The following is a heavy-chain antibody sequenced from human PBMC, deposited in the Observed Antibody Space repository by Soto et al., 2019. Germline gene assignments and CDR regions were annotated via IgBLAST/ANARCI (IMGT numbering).Heavy chain of an antibody. V-gene: IGHV3-7*01. CDR1: GFTFSSYW. D-gene: IGHD6-13*01. Sequence: GSLRMSGAAPGFTFSSYWMSWVRQGPGKGLEWVANIKQDGSEKYYVDSVKGRFTISRDNAKNSLYLQMNSLRAEDTAAYYCARDSIAAADGDAFDIWGQGTMVTVSS. CDR3: ARDSIAAADGDAFDI. CDR2: IKQDGSEK. J-gene: IGHJ3*02.